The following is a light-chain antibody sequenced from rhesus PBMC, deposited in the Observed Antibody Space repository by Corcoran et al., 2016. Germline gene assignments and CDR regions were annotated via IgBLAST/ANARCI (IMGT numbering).Light chain of an antibody. CDR1: QSGSSY. V-gene: IGKV3-10*01. Sequence: QVILTQSPATLSSSPGERATLSCRVSQSGSSYLAWYQQKPGQAPRLLIYGASRRATGIPDRCSGSVSGTDFTLTLSSLEPDDFGVYHCYQHSSGYSFGQGTKVEIK. J-gene: IGKJ2*01. CDR2: GAS. CDR3: YQHSSGYS.